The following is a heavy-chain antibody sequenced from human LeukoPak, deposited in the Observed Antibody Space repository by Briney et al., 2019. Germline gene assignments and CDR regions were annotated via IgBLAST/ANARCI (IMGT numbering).Heavy chain of an antibody. CDR1: GASISGSGYY. CDR2: INHSGST. Sequence: SETLSLTCTVSGASISGSGYYWSWIRQPPGKGLEWIGEINHSGSTNYNPSLKSRVTISVDTSKNQFSLKLSSVTAADTAVYYCARRSFSWPSGIRLTYFDYWGQGTLVTVSS. CDR3: ARRSFSWPSGIRLTYFDY. D-gene: IGHD3-10*01. V-gene: IGHV4-34*01. J-gene: IGHJ4*02.